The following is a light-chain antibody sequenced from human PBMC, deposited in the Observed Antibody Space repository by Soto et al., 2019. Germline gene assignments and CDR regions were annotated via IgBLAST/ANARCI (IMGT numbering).Light chain of an antibody. CDR2: SSN. J-gene: IGLJ3*02. CDR3: ATWDDSLNGWV. Sequence: QSVLTQPPSASGTPGQSVTISCSGSTSNIGTNIVSWYQQLQGTAHKLLIYSSNQRSSGVPARFSGSKSGTSASLAISGLQSEDEADYDCATWDDSLNGWVFGGGTKLTVL. V-gene: IGLV1-44*01. CDR1: TSNIGTNI.